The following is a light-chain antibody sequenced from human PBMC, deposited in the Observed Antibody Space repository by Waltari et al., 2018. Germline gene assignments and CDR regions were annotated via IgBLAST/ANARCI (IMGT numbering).Light chain of an antibody. CDR3: QQYHNWPPG. V-gene: IGKV3-15*01. Sequence: EMVITQSPATLSVSLGERATLSCRASQSVRSRLAWYQQKPGQAPRLLVYDASTRATGVPARFSGSGSGTDFILTISGMQSEDFAVYYCQQYHNWPPGFGPGTKVDIK. J-gene: IGKJ3*01. CDR1: QSVRSR. CDR2: DAS.